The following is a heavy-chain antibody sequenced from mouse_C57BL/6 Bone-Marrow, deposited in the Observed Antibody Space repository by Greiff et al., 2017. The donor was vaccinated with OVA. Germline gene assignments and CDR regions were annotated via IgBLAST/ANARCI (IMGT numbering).Heavy chain of an antibody. J-gene: IGHJ2*01. CDR1: GYTFTSYW. D-gene: IGHD2-4*01. Sequence: QVHVKQPGAELVKPGASVKLSCKASGYTFTSYWMHWVKQRPGRGLEWIGRIDPNSGGTKYNEKFKSKATLTVDKPSSTAYMQLSSLTSEDSAVYYCARPHYYDYDVGFDDWGQGTTLTVSS. CDR3: ARPHYYDYDVGFDD. CDR2: IDPNSGGT. V-gene: IGHV1-72*01.